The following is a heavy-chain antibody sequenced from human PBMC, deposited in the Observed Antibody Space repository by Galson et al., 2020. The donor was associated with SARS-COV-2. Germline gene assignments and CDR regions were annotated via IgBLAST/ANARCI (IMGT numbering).Heavy chain of an antibody. CDR3: ARSSIAAAGVGVYYYYGMDV. CDR1: GGSFSGYY. D-gene: IGHD6-13*01. J-gene: IGHJ6*02. Sequence: SETLSLTCAVYGGSFSGYYWSWIRQPPGKGLEWIGEINHSGSTHYNPSLKSRVTISVDTSKNQFSLKLSSVTAADTAVYYCARSSIAAAGVGVYYYYGMDVWGQGTTVTVSS. V-gene: IGHV4-34*01. CDR2: INHSGST.